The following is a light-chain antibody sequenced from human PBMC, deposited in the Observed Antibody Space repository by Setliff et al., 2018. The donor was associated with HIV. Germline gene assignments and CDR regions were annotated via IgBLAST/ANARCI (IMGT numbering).Light chain of an antibody. CDR3: QSYDSSLSGYV. Sequence: QSVLTQPPSVSGAPGQRVTISCTGGSSNIGAGFDVHWYQQFPGTAPKLLIYSFTNRPSGVPDRFSGSKSGTSASLAIAGLQAEDGADYYCQSYDSSLSGYVFGTGTKVTVL. CDR1: SSNIGAGFD. CDR2: SFT. J-gene: IGLJ1*01. V-gene: IGLV1-40*01.